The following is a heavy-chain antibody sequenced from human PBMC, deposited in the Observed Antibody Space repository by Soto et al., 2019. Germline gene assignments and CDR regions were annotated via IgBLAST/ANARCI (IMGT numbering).Heavy chain of an antibody. J-gene: IGHJ5*02. D-gene: IGHD3-3*01. V-gene: IGHV4-30-2*01. CDR2: IYHSGST. Sequence: QLQLQESGSGLVKPSQTLSLTSAVSGGSISSGGYSWSWIRQPPGKGLEWIGYIYHSGSTYYNPSLGRGVAISGDRSKNQFSLKLSSVTAADTAVNYWARVPSVFRSGYYSWFDPWGQGTRVTVSS. CDR3: ARVPSVFRSGYYSWFDP. CDR1: GGSISSGGYS.